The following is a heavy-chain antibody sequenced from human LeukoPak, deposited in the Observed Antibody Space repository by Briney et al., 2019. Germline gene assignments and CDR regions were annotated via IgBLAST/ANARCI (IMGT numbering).Heavy chain of an antibody. V-gene: IGHV3-15*01. D-gene: IGHD3-22*01. CDR1: GLTFGNAW. CDR2: IISKTSGGTT. J-gene: IGHJ4*02. Sequence: PGGSRTLSCAASGLTFGNAWMAWVRQAQGKGMEWVGRIISKTSGGTTDYAAPVKGRFTISRDDSKSTLYLQMNRMKTEDTAQYYCTTYRYYYGSTGYSYFDFWGRGTLVTVSS. CDR3: TTYRYYYGSTGYSYFDF.